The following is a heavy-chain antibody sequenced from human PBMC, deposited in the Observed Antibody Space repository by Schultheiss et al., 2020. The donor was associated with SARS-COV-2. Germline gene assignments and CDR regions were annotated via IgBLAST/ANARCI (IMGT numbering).Heavy chain of an antibody. V-gene: IGHV3-48*03. CDR1: GFTFNTYE. CDR2: ISGSGVST. Sequence: GGSLRLSCAASGFTFNTYEMMWVRQSPGKGLEWVSSISGSGVSTYYADSVKGRFTISRDNAKNSLYLQMNSLRAEDTAVYYCARAPLYDYVWRWNYWGQGTLVTVSS. CDR3: ARAPLYDYVWRWNY. J-gene: IGHJ4*02. D-gene: IGHD3-16*01.